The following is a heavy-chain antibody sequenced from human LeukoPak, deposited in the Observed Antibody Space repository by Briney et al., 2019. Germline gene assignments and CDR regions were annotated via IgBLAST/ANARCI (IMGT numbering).Heavy chain of an antibody. CDR3: AELGITMIGGV. V-gene: IGHV3-21*01. CDR1: GFTFSSYS. J-gene: IGHJ6*04. D-gene: IGHD3-10*02. CDR2: ISSSSSYI. Sequence: KSRGSLRLSCAASGFTFSSYSMNWVRQAPGKGLEWVSSISSSSSYIYYAESVKGRFTISRDNAKNSLYLQMNSLRAEDTAVYYCAELGITMIGGVWGKGTTVTISS.